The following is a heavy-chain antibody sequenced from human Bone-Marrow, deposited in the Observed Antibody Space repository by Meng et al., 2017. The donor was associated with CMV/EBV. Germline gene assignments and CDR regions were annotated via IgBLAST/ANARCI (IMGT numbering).Heavy chain of an antibody. D-gene: IGHD3-3*01. J-gene: IGHJ4*02. CDR3: AKDKGLRYLEWSVV. CDR2: IYSGGST. CDR1: GFTVSSNY. V-gene: IGHV3-53*01. Sequence: GESLKISCAASGFTVSSNYMSWVRQAPGKGLEWVSVIYSGGSTYYADSVKGRFTISRDNSKNTLYLQMNSLRAEDTATYFCAKDKGLRYLEWSVVRGQGTLVTVSS.